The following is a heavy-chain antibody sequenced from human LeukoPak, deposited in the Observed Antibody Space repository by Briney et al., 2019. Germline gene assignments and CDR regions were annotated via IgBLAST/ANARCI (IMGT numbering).Heavy chain of an antibody. CDR1: GYTLTELS. Sequence: ASVKVSRKVSGYTLTELSMHWVRQAPGKGLEWMGGFDPEDGETIYAQKFQGRVTMTEDTSTDTAYMELSSLRSEDTAVYYCATVRGLYSGYDYYFDYWGQGTLVTVSS. V-gene: IGHV1-24*01. J-gene: IGHJ4*02. CDR3: ATVRGLYSGYDYYFDY. D-gene: IGHD5-12*01. CDR2: FDPEDGET.